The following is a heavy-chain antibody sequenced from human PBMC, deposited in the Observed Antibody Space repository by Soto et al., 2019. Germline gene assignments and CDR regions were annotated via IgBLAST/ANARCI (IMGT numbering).Heavy chain of an antibody. V-gene: IGHV5-51*01. Sequence: GESLKISCKGSGYSFTSYWIGWVRQMPGKGLEWMGIIYPGDSDTRYSPSLQGQVTISADKSISTAYLQWSSLKASDTAMYYCATPAQLWPRSYYYYGMDVWGQGTTVTVSS. CDR3: ATPAQLWPRSYYYYGMDV. J-gene: IGHJ6*02. D-gene: IGHD5-18*01. CDR2: IYPGDSDT. CDR1: GYSFTSYW.